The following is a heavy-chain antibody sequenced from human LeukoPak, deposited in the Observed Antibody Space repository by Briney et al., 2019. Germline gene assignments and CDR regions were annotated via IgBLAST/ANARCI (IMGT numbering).Heavy chain of an antibody. CDR3: ARDGGGDGYPPPGPMYYFDC. D-gene: IGHD5-24*01. V-gene: IGHV1-46*01. CDR1: GYTFTSYG. CDR2: INPSGGST. Sequence: GASVKVSCKASGYTFTSYGISWVRQAPGQGLEWMGIINPSGGSTSYAQKFQGRVTMTRDMSTSTVYMELSSLRSEDTAVYYCARDGGGDGYPPPGPMYYFDCWGQGTLVTVSS. J-gene: IGHJ4*02.